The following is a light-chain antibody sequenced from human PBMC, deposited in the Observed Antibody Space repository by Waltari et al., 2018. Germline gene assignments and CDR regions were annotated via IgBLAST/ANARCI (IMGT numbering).Light chain of an antibody. Sequence: VMTKSPDSLGVCVGERDNIKCKYRPSVLYNSNNLNYLAWYQQRPGQPPKLIIYCASTRESGVPDRFSGSGSGTDFTLTISSLQAEDVAVYYCQQFYKSPPTFGGGTKVEI. CDR3: QQFYKSPPT. CDR2: CAS. J-gene: IGKJ4*01. CDR1: PSVLYNSNNLNY. V-gene: IGKV4-1*01.